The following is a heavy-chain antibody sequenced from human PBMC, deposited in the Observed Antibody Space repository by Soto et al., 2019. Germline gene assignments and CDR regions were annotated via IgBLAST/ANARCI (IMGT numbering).Heavy chain of an antibody. Sequence: ASVKVSCKASGYTFTSYAMHWVRQAPGQRLEWMGWINAGNGNTKYSQKFQGRVTITRDTSASTAYMELSSLRSEDTAVYYCLTGYSSSWYPSVAYFYYGMDVWGQGTTVTVSS. D-gene: IGHD6-13*01. CDR3: LTGYSSSWYPSVAYFYYGMDV. CDR1: GYTFTSYA. CDR2: INAGNGNT. J-gene: IGHJ6*02. V-gene: IGHV1-3*01.